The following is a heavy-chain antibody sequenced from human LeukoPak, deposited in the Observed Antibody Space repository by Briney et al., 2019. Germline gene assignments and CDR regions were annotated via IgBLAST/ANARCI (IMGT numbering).Heavy chain of an antibody. CDR2: ISYDGSKK. V-gene: IGHV3-30*18. D-gene: IGHD3-9*01. J-gene: IGHJ4*02. CDR1: GFTFSSYG. CDR3: AKEILTGYYLDY. Sequence: PGGSLRLSCAASGFTFSSYGMQWVRQAPGKGPEWVAVISYDGSKKYYTDSVKGRFTISRDNAKNTLYLQMNSLRAEDTAVYYCAKEILTGYYLDYWGQGTLVTVSS.